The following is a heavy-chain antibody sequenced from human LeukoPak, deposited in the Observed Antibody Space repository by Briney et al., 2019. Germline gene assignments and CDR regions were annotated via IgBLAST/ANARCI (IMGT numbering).Heavy chain of an antibody. CDR2: ISNSGST. J-gene: IGHJ4*02. D-gene: IGHD1-26*01. CDR1: GGSISNYY. CDR3: AREAGASSFRPLDC. Sequence: PSETLSLTCTVSGGSISNYYWSWIRQPAGKGLEWIGRISNSGSTNYNLVHKSRATMSVDTSKKQFSVRLSSVTAADTAMYYCAREAGASSFRPLDCWGQGVLVSVSS. V-gene: IGHV4-4*07.